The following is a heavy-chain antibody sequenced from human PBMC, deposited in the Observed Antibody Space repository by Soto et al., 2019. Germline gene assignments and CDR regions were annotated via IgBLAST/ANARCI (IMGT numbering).Heavy chain of an antibody. CDR2: ISYDGSNE. Sequence: GGSLRLSCAASGFTFSSYAMHWVRQAPGKGLEWVAVISYDGSNEYYADSVKGRFTISRDNSKNTLYLQMNSLRAEDTAVYYCARDSEIVVVPAARKPDYYYYYGMDVWGQGTTVTVSS. CDR3: ARDSEIVVVPAARKPDYYYYYGMDV. V-gene: IGHV3-30-3*01. CDR1: GFTFSSYA. D-gene: IGHD2-2*01. J-gene: IGHJ6*02.